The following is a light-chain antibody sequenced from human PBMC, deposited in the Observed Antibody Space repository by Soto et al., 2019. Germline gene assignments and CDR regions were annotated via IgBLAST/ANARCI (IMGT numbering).Light chain of an antibody. CDR3: QSYDSSLSGYVV. J-gene: IGLJ2*01. V-gene: IGLV1-40*01. CDR1: SSNIGAGYD. CDR2: GNS. Sequence: QPVLTQPPSGSGAPGQRVTISCTGSSSNIGAGYDVHWYQQLPGTAPKLLIYGNSNRPSGVPDRFSGSKSGTSASLAITGLQAEDEADYYCQSYDSSLSGYVVFGGGTKLTLL.